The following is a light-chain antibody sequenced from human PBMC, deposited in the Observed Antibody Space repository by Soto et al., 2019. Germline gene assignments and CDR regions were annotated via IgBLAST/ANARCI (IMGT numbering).Light chain of an antibody. V-gene: IGKV3-20*01. CDR2: GAS. CDR3: QQYGNSPKFT. J-gene: IGKJ3*01. CDR1: QSVSSTY. Sequence: EIVLTQSPGTLSLSPGERATLSCRASQSVSSTYLAWYQQRPGQAPRLLIYGASIRAAGIPDRFSGSGYDTDFTLTISRLEPEDFAVYYCQQYGNSPKFTFGPGTKVDIK.